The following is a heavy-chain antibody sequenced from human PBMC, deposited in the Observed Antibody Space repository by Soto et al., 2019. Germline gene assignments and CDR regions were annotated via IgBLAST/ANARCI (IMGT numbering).Heavy chain of an antibody. CDR2: INPNSGGT. CDR1: GYTFTDYN. V-gene: IGHV1-2*02. Sequence: ASVNVSCKASGYTFTDYNMHWVRQAPGQGLEWMGWINPNSGGTSYAQKFQGRVTMTRDTPITTAYMELSRLTSDDTAVYYCAREGSSSSRYFQHWGKGNIVNVSS. D-gene: IGHD6-6*01. J-gene: IGHJ1*01. CDR3: AREGSSSSRYFQH.